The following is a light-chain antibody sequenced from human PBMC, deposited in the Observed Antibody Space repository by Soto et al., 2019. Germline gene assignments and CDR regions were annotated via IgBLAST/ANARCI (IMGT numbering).Light chain of an antibody. Sequence: DIQMTHSRSSVAASVGDRVTITCRASPGISSWLAWYQQKPGKAPKLRIYAASSLQSGVPSRYSGSGSGTDLTLTISSLQPEDFATDYCHQANSIPFPVGPGTKVDIK. CDR3: HQANSIPFP. CDR2: AAS. J-gene: IGKJ3*01. V-gene: IGKV1-12*01. CDR1: PGISSW.